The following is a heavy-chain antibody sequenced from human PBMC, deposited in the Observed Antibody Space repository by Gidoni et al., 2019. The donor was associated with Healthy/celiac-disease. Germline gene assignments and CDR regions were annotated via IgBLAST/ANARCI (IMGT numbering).Heavy chain of an antibody. CDR1: GFTFSSYS. D-gene: IGHD3-3*01. CDR3: ARVGHYDFWSGYYSAFDI. J-gene: IGHJ3*02. CDR2: ISSSSSYI. Sequence: EVQLVESGGGLVKPGGSLRLSCAASGFTFSSYSMNWVRQAPGKGLEWVSSISSSSSYIYYADSVKGRCTLSRDNAKNSLYLQMNSLRAEDTAVYYCARVGHYDFWSGYYSAFDIWGQGTMVTVSS. V-gene: IGHV3-21*01.